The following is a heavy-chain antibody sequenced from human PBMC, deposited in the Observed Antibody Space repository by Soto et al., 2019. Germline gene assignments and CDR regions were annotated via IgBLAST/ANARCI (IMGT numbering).Heavy chain of an antibody. D-gene: IGHD2-15*01. CDR2: IIPIFGTA. Sequence: VASVKVSCKDSGGLFSSFAISWVRQAPGQGLEWMGGIIPIFGTANYAQKFQGRVTITADESTSTAYMELSSLRSEDTAVYYCAREGYCSGGSCYYHRPNWFDPWGQGTLVTVSS. J-gene: IGHJ5*02. CDR1: GGLFSSFA. CDR3: AREGYCSGGSCYYHRPNWFDP. V-gene: IGHV1-69*13.